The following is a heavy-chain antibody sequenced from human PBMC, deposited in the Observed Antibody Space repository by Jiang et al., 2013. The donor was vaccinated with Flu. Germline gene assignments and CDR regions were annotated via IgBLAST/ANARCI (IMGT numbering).Heavy chain of an antibody. CDR3: ARVLPSIGGSMWFDP. V-gene: IGHV4-61*02. J-gene: IGHJ5*02. D-gene: IGHD2/OR15-2a*01. CDR1: GGSISSGSYY. Sequence: GLVKPSQTLSLTCTVSGGSISSGSYYWSWIRQPAGKGLEWIGRIYTSGSTNYNPSLKSRVTISVDTSKNQFSLKLSSVTAADTAVYYCARVLPSIGGSMWFDPWGQGTLVTVSS. CDR2: IYTSGST.